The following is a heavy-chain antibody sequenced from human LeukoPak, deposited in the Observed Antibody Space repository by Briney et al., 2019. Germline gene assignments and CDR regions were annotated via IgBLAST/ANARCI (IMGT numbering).Heavy chain of an antibody. CDR3: ARAVEEISSSYFYYYHMDV. V-gene: IGHV4-34*01. CDR1: GGSFSGYS. D-gene: IGHD6-6*01. J-gene: IGHJ6*03. Sequence: SETLSLTCDVSGGSFSGYSWTWIRQPPGKGLEWIGEINPSGSPNYNPSLKSRVTISLDTSKTQFSLKLSSVTAADTAVYFCARAVEEISSSYFYYYHMDVWVKGTTVTVSS. CDR2: INPSGSP.